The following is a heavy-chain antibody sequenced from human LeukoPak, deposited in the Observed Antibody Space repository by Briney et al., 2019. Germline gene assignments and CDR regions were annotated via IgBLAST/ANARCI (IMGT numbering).Heavy chain of an antibody. CDR3: ARSGGDIVVVPAAIKTGWFDP. D-gene: IGHD2-2*02. CDR2: IYPGDSDT. Sequence: GESLKISGKGSGYSFTSYWIGWVRQMPGKGLEWMGIIYPGDSDTRYSPSFQGQVTISADKSISTAYLQWSSLKASDTAMYYCARSGGDIVVVPAAIKTGWFDPWGQGTLVTVSS. J-gene: IGHJ5*02. V-gene: IGHV5-51*01. CDR1: GYSFTSYW.